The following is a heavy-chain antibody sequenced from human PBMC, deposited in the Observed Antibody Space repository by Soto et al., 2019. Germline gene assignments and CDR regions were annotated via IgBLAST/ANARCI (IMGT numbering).Heavy chain of an antibody. CDR3: AIPSYGSGSYYMPVGY. Sequence: EVQLVESGGGVVRPGGSLRLSCAASGFTFDDYGMSWVRQAPGKGLEWVSGINWNGGSTGYADAVKGRFTISGDNAPNSLYLQMNSMRAEDTALYYCAIPSYGSGSYYMPVGYWGQGTLVTVSS. D-gene: IGHD3-10*01. J-gene: IGHJ4*02. CDR2: INWNGGST. CDR1: GFTFDDYG. V-gene: IGHV3-20*04.